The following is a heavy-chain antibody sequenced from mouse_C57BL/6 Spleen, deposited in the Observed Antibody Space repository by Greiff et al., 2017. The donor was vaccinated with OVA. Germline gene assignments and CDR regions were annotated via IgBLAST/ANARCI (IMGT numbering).Heavy chain of an antibody. Sequence: VQLQQSGPELVKPGASVKMSCKASGYTFTDYNMHWVKQSHGKSLEWIGYINPNNGGTSYNQKFKGKATLTVNKSSSTAYMELRSLTSEDSAVYYCARSRRGDSPYAMDYWGQGTSVTVSS. D-gene: IGHD2-12*01. CDR3: ARSRRGDSPYAMDY. V-gene: IGHV1-22*01. CDR2: INPNNGGT. CDR1: GYTFTDYN. J-gene: IGHJ4*01.